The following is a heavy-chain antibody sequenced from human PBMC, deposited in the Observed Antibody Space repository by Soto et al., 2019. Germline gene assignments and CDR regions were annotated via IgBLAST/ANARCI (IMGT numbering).Heavy chain of an antibody. D-gene: IGHD5-12*01. CDR1: GGTFSSYT. CDR2: IIPIFGTA. V-gene: IGHV1-69*12. J-gene: IGHJ2*01. CDR3: ARGNHRWLQLWYFDL. Sequence: QVQLVQSGAEVKKPGSSVTVSCKASGGTFSSYTISWVRQAPGQGLEWMGGIIPIFGTANYAQKFQGRVTITADESTSTGYMELSSLRSDDTGVYYCARGNHRWLQLWYFDLWGRGTLVTVSS.